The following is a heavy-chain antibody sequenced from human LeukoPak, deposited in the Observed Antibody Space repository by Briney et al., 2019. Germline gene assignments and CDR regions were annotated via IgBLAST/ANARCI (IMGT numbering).Heavy chain of an antibody. V-gene: IGHV3-53*01. J-gene: IGHJ4*02. CDR3: ARDPY. Sequence: PGGSLRLSCAASGFTFSDYYMSWIRQAPGKGLEWVSVIYSGGSTYYADSVKGRFTISRDNSKNTLYLQMNSLRAEDTAVYYCARDPYWGQGTLVTVSS. CDR2: IYSGGST. CDR1: GFTFSDYY.